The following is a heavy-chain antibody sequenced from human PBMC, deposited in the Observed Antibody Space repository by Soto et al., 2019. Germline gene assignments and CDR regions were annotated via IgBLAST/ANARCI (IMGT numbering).Heavy chain of an antibody. CDR2: ISYDGSNK. J-gene: IGHJ4*02. Sequence: QVQLVESGGGVVQPGRSLRLSCAASGFTFSSYGMHWVRQAPGKGLEWVAVISYDGSNKYYADSVKGRFTISRDNSKNTLYLKMNSLGAEDTAVYYCAILWFWEYHPFDYWGQGTMVTVSS. V-gene: IGHV3-30*03. D-gene: IGHD3-10*01. CDR1: GFTFSSYG. CDR3: AILWFWEYHPFDY.